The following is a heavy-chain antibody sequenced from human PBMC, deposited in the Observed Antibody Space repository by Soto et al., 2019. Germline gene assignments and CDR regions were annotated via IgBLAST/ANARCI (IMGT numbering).Heavy chain of an antibody. V-gene: IGHV4-31*03. CDR2: IYYSGST. Sequence: QVQLQESGPGLVKPSQTLSLTCTVSGGSISSGGYYWSWIRQHPGKGLEWIGYIYYSGSTYYNPSHKSRVTISVDTSKNQFSVKLSSVTAADTAVYYCAREDYGDYGFRYFDLWGRGTLVTVSS. D-gene: IGHD4-17*01. J-gene: IGHJ2*01. CDR1: GGSISSGGYY. CDR3: AREDYGDYGFRYFDL.